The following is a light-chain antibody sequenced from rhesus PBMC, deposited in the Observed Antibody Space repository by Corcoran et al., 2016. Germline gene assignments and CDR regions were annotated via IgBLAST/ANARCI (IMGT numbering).Light chain of an antibody. V-gene: IGKV1-33*02. J-gene: IGKJ1*01. CDR3: EPGNSTPWT. CDR1: QGISNA. CDR2: AAT. Sequence: DIQMSQSPSSLSASVGDKVTITCRASQGISNALAWYQQQPGKAPKLLIYAATSLESGFPSRYSGNRRGTDFTRTIRRLQPEDLSTYYCEPGNSTPWTFGQGTKVEIK.